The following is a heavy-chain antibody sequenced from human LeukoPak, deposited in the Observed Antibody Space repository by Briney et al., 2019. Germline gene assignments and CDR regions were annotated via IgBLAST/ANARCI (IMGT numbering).Heavy chain of an antibody. CDR1: GFTFDDYA. V-gene: IGHV3-9*01. CDR2: ISWNSGSI. Sequence: GGSLRLSCAASGFTFDDYAMHWVRQAPGKGLEWVSGISWNSGSIGYADPVKGRFTISRDNAKNSLYLQMNSLRAEDTAVYYCARGQWLVGDWFDPWGQGTLVTVSS. CDR3: ARGQWLVGDWFDP. J-gene: IGHJ5*02. D-gene: IGHD6-19*01.